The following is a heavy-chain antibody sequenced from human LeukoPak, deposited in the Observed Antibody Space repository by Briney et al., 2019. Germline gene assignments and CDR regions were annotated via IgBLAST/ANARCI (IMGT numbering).Heavy chain of an antibody. Sequence: GGSLRLSCAASGFTFSSYSMNWGRQAPGRGLEWVSSISSSSRYIYYADSVKGRFTISRDNAKNSLYLQMNSLRAEDTAVYYCARDTSSPHRDIVVVPAADFDYWGQGTLVTVSS. CDR1: GFTFSSYS. J-gene: IGHJ4*02. V-gene: IGHV3-21*01. D-gene: IGHD2-2*01. CDR2: ISSSSRYI. CDR3: ARDTSSPHRDIVVVPAADFDY.